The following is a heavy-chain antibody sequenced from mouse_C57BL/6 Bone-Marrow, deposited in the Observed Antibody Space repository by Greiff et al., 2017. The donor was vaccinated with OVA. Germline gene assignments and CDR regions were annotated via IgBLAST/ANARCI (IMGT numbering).Heavy chain of an antibody. CDR1: GYTFTDYY. CDR3: ANSNGN. J-gene: IGHJ3*01. Sequence: EVQLQQSGPELVKPGASVKISCKASGYTFTDYYMNWVKQSHGKSLEWIGDINPNNGGTSYNQKFKGKATLTVDKSSSTAYMELRSLTSEDSAVYYCANSNGNWGQGTLVTVSA. V-gene: IGHV1-26*01. D-gene: IGHD2-5*01. CDR2: INPNNGGT.